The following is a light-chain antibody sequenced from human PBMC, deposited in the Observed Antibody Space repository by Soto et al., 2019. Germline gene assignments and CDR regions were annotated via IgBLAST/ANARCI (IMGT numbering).Light chain of an antibody. V-gene: IGKV3-11*01. CDR1: QSVSSY. J-gene: IGKJ1*01. Sequence: EIVMTQSPVTLSVSPGERATLSCRASQSVSSYLAWYQQKPGQAPRLLIYDASNRATGIPARFSGSGSGTDFTLTISSLEPEDFAVYYCQQRSNWPLTFGQGTKVDIK. CDR3: QQRSNWPLT. CDR2: DAS.